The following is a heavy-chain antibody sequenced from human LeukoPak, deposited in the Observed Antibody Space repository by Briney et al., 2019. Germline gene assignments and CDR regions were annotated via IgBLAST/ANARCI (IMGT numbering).Heavy chain of an antibody. CDR3: AREGAAAGTFDY. CDR2: ISSSSSYI. J-gene: IGHJ4*02. V-gene: IGHV3-21*01. D-gene: IGHD6-13*01. Sequence: GSLRLSCAASGFTFSSYSMNWVRQAPGKGLEWVSSISSSSSYIYYADSVKGRFTISRDNAKNSLYLQMNSLRAEDTAVYYCAREGAAAGTFDYWGQGTLVTVSS. CDR1: GFTFSSYS.